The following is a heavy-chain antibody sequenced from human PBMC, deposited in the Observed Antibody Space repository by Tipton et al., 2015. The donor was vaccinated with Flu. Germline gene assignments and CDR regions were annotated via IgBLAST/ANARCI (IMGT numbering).Heavy chain of an antibody. J-gene: IGHJ5*01. V-gene: IGHV4-59*01. D-gene: IGHD3-16*02. Sequence: TLSLTCTVSGGSISSYYWNWIRQPPGKGLEWIGYIYHSGNTNYNPSLKSRVIISVDTSKNQFSLKLSSVTAADTAVYYCARHNTNGGIVVADFGSWGRGTLVTVSS. CDR3: ARHNTNGGIVVADFGS. CDR1: GGSISSYY. CDR2: IYHSGNT.